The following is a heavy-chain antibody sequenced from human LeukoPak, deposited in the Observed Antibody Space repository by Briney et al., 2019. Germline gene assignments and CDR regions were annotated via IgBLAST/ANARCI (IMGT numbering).Heavy chain of an antibody. J-gene: IGHJ6*02. CDR1: GFTFSSYA. CDR2: ISGSGGST. V-gene: IGHV3-23*01. CDR3: ARGYSSLYGMDV. Sequence: PGGSLRLSCAASGFTFSSYAMSWVRQAPGKGLEWVSAISGSGGSTYYADSVKGRFTISRDNAKNSLYLQMNSLRAEDTALYHCARGYSSLYGMDVWGQGTTVTVSS. D-gene: IGHD6-19*01.